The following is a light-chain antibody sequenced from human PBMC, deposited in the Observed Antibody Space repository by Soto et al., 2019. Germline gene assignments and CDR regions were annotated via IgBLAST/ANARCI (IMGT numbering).Light chain of an antibody. Sequence: QSALTQPHSVSGSPGQSVTISCTGTSSDVGTYNYVSWYQQHPGKAPKFIIYDVTKRPSGVPDRFSGSKSGNTASLTISGLQAEDEADYYCCSYAGRYTLFGGGTKLTVL. V-gene: IGLV2-11*01. CDR3: CSYAGRYTL. CDR1: SSDVGTYNY. CDR2: DVT. J-gene: IGLJ2*01.